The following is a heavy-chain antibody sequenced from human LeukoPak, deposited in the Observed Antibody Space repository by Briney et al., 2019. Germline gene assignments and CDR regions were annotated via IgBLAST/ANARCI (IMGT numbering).Heavy chain of an antibody. D-gene: IGHD6-6*01. CDR3: ARGGGHIAARLTYWFDP. V-gene: IGHV4-34*01. CDR2: INHSGST. Sequence: SETPSLTCAVYGGSFSGYYWSWIRQPPGKGLEWIGEINHSGSTNYNPSPKSRVTISVDTSKNQFSLKLSSVTAADTAVYYCARGGGHIAARLTYWFDPWGQGTLVTVSS. J-gene: IGHJ5*02. CDR1: GGSFSGYY.